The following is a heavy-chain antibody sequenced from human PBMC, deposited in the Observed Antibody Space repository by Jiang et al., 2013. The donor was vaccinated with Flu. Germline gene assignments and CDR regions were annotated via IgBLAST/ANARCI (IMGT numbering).Heavy chain of an antibody. CDR3: ARVPPRTAITIFGVVTNLDNWYFDL. J-gene: IGHJ2*01. D-gene: IGHD3-3*01. CDR1: GGSFSGYY. CDR2: INHSGST. V-gene: IGHV4-34*01. Sequence: KPSETLSLTCAVYGGSFSGYYWSWIRQPPGKGLEWIGEINHSGSTNYNPSLKSRVTISVDTSKNQFSLKLSSVTAADTAVYYCARVPPRTAITIFGVVTNLDNWYFDLWGRGTLVTVSS.